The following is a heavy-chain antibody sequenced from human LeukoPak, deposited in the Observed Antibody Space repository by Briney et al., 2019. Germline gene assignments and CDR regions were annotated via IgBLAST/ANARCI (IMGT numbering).Heavy chain of an antibody. Sequence: GASVKVSCKASGGTFSGYAIIWVRQAPGEGLEWMGRIIPILGIANYAQKFQGRVTITADKSTSTAYMELSSLRSEDTAVYYCARAGYSGYDFYYGMDVWGQGTTVTVSS. CDR2: IIPILGIA. D-gene: IGHD5-12*01. CDR1: GGTFSGYA. J-gene: IGHJ6*02. CDR3: ARAGYSGYDFYYGMDV. V-gene: IGHV1-69*04.